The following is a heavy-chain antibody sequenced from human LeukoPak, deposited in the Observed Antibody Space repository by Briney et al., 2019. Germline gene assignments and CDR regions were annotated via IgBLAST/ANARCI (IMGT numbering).Heavy chain of an antibody. Sequence: PGRSPRLSCAASGFTFDDYAMHWVRQAPGKGLEWVSGISWNSGSIGYADSVKGRFTISRDNAKNSLYLQMNSLRAEDTALYYCAKDASLDYYYYYGMDVWGQGTTVTVSS. CDR2: ISWNSGSI. CDR1: GFTFDDYA. V-gene: IGHV3-9*01. D-gene: IGHD3-16*02. J-gene: IGHJ6*02. CDR3: AKDASLDYYYYYGMDV.